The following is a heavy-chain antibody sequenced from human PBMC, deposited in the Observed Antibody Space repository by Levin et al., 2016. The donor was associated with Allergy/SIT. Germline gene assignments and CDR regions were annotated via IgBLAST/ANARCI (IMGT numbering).Heavy chain of an antibody. J-gene: IGHJ4*02. CDR3: ARVGFSD. V-gene: IGHV3-48*01. CDR2: ISSSSSSI. Sequence: VRQAPGKGLEWISYISSSSSSIHYADSVKGRFTIFRDNAKNSLYLQMNSLRVEDSAVYFCARVGFSDWGQGTLVTVSS. D-gene: IGHD3-10*01.